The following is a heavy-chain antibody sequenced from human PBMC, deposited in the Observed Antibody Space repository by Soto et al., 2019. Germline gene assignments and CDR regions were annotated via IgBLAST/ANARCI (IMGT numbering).Heavy chain of an antibody. Sequence: SVKVSCKASGGTFSSYAISWVRQAPGQGLEWMGGIIPIFGTANYAQKFQGRVTITADESTSTAYMELSSLRSEDTAVYYCARDYSRVYSSSSGFDYWGQGTLVTVSS. D-gene: IGHD6-6*01. J-gene: IGHJ4*02. CDR2: IIPIFGTA. CDR1: GGTFSSYA. CDR3: ARDYSRVYSSSSGFDY. V-gene: IGHV1-69*13.